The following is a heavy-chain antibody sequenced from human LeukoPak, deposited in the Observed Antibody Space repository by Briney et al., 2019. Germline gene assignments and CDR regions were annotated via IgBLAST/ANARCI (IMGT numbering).Heavy chain of an antibody. Sequence: SETLSLTCAVYGGSFSGYYWSWIRQPPGKGLEWIGEINHSGSTNYNPSLKSRVTISVDTSKNQFSLKLSSVTAADTAVYYCAAVRTGNYMDVWGKGTTVTISS. CDR3: AAVRTGNYMDV. J-gene: IGHJ6*03. CDR2: INHSGST. CDR1: GGSFSGYY. D-gene: IGHD1-14*01. V-gene: IGHV4-34*01.